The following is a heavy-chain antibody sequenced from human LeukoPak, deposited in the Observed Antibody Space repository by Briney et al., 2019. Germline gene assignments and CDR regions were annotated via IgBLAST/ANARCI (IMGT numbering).Heavy chain of an antibody. J-gene: IGHJ3*02. CDR1: GYTFTGYY. CDR3: ARVFYDSSGYYYPGALGI. CDR2: INPNSGGT. Sequence: GASVKVSCKASGYTFTGYYMHWVRQAPGQGLEWMGWINPNSGGTNYAQKFQGRVTMTRDTSISTAYMELSRLRSEDTAVYYCARVFYDSSGYYYPGALGIWGQGTMVTVSS. V-gene: IGHV1-2*02. D-gene: IGHD3-22*01.